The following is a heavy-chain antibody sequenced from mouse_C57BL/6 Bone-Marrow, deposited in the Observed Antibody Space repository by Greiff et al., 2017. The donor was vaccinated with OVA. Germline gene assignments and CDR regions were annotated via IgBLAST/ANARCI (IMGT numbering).Heavy chain of an antibody. V-gene: IGHV1-53*01. Sequence: QVQLQQPGPELVKPGASVKLSCKASGYTFTRYWMHWVKQRPGKGLEGIGNIKPSNGGTNYNEKFKSKATLTVDKSSSTAYMQLSSLTSEDSAVYYCARRYGSSLWSFDVWGTGTTVTVSS. D-gene: IGHD1-1*01. CDR3: ARRYGSSLWSFDV. CDR2: IKPSNGGT. CDR1: GYTFTRYW. J-gene: IGHJ1*03.